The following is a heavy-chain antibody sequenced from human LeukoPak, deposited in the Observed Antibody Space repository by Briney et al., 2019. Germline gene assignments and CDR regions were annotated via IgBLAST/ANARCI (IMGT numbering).Heavy chain of an antibody. CDR3: ARRSGGVATTDY. J-gene: IGHJ4*02. D-gene: IGHD5-12*01. V-gene: IGHV5-51*01. CDR2: IFPDDSNI. CDR1: GYRFPIYW. Sequence: GESLKTSCKASGYRFPIYWIGWVRQMPGQGLEWMGIIFPDDSNIKYSPSFQGQVSISADKSINTVYLQWSSLKASDSAMYYCARRSGGVATTDYWGQGTLVTVSS.